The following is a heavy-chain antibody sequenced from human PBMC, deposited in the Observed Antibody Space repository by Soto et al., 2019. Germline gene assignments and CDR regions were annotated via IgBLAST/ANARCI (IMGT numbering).Heavy chain of an antibody. CDR2: ISGSGGGT. V-gene: IGHV3-23*01. J-gene: IGHJ4*02. D-gene: IGHD1-1*01. CDR1: GFTFSSYA. CDR3: AKFGMATTKRSPPYYIDY. Sequence: GGALRLSCAASGFTFSSYAMSWVRQAPGKGLEWVSSISGSGGGTYYADSVKGRFTFSRDNSKNTLYLQMNSLRAEDTAVYYCAKFGMATTKRSPPYYIDYWGQGALVTVSS.